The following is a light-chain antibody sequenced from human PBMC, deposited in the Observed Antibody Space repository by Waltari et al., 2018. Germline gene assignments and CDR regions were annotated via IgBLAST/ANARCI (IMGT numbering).Light chain of an antibody. V-gene: IGKV3-11*01. CDR3: QQRSNWPPPT. CDR2: DAS. CDR1: QSVSSY. J-gene: IGKJ3*01. Sequence: EIVLTQSPATLSLSPGERATLSCRASQSVSSYLAWYQQKPGQAPRLLIYDASNRATGIRARFSGSGSGTDFTLTISSLEPEDFAVYYCQQRSNWPPPTFGPGTKVDIK.